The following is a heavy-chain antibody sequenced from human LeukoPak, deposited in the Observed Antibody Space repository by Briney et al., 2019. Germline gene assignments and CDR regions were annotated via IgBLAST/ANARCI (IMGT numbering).Heavy chain of an antibody. Sequence: SETLSLTCAVYGGSFSGYYWSWIRQPPGKGLEWIGEINHSGSTNYNPSLKSRVTISVDTSKNQFSLKLSSVTAADTAVYYCARGAPRTFSGSYFRRYNWFDPWGQGTLVTVSS. CDR1: GGSFSGYY. CDR3: ARGAPRTFSGSYFRRYNWFDP. J-gene: IGHJ5*02. D-gene: IGHD3-10*01. CDR2: INHSGST. V-gene: IGHV4-34*01.